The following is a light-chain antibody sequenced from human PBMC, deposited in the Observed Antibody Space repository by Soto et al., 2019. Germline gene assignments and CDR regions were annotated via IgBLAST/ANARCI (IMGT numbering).Light chain of an antibody. CDR1: SSDIGGYDF. CDR2: DVS. CDR3: SSYTTSRTLL. J-gene: IGLJ2*01. Sequence: QSALTQPASVSGSPGQSITISCTGSSSDIGGYDFVSWYQQHPGKAPKLMIYDVSNRPSGVSNRFSGSKSGNTASLAISGLQTEDEGDYYCSSYTTSRTLLFGGGTTLTVL. V-gene: IGLV2-14*03.